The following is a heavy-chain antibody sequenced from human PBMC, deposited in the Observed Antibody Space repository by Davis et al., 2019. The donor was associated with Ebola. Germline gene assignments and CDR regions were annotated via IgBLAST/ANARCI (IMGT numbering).Heavy chain of an antibody. V-gene: IGHV3-23*01. Sequence: PGGSLRLSCAASGFTFSSYAMSWVRQAPGKGLEWVSAISGSGGSTYYADSVKGRFTISRDNSKNTLYLQMNSLRAEDTAVYYCAKVGVGPIVGADYFDCWGQGTLVTVSS. CDR2: ISGSGGST. D-gene: IGHD1-26*01. J-gene: IGHJ4*02. CDR3: AKVGVGPIVGADYFDC. CDR1: GFTFSSYA.